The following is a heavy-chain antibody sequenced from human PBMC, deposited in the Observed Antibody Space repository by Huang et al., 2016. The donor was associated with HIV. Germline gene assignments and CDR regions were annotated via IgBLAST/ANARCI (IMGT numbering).Heavy chain of an antibody. Sequence: QLQLQESGPGLVKPSETLSLTCTVSGGSIRSDNYYWGWIRKPPGKGLAWIGSISYSGRTYTPPSLKRRITITVDTSKNHFSLRMRSVTAADTAVYYCARLPGSITMIRGVITDPYWGQGTLVTVSS. CDR1: GGSIRSDNYY. CDR2: ISYSGRT. CDR3: ARLPGSITMIRGVITDPY. J-gene: IGHJ4*02. V-gene: IGHV4-39*02. D-gene: IGHD3-10*01.